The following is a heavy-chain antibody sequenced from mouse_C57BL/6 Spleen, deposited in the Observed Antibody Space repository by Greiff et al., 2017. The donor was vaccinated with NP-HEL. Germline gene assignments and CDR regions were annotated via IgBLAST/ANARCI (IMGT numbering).Heavy chain of an antibody. CDR3: ARSPYYYGSSPYSFDY. J-gene: IGHJ2*01. CDR1: GYTFTDYY. CDR2: INPNNGGT. Sequence: EVQLQQSGPELVKPGASVKISCKASGYTFTDYYMNWVKQSHGKSLEWIGDINPNNGGTSYNQKFKGKATLTVAKSSSTAYMEHRSLTYEGSAVYYCARSPYYYGSSPYSFDYWGQGTTLTVSS. V-gene: IGHV1-26*01. D-gene: IGHD1-1*01.